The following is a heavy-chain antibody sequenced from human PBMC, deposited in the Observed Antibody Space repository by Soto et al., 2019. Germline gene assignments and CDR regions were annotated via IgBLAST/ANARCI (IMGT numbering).Heavy chain of an antibody. CDR1: GFTLSGRS. V-gene: IGHV3-74*01. CDR3: ARGWFGPDV. J-gene: IGHJ6*04. Sequence: EVQLVESGGGLVQPGGSLGLSCAASGFTLSGRSMHWVRQAPGKGLVWVSGIDNAGTDSTYADSVKGRFPSSRDNAKNMLYLQMNSLRVEDTAVYYCARGWFGPDVWGKGTTVTVSS. D-gene: IGHD3-10*01. CDR2: IDNAGTDS.